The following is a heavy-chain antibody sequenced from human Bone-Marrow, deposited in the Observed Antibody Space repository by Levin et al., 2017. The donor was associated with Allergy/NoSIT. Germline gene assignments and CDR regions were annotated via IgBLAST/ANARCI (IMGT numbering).Heavy chain of an antibody. D-gene: IGHD3-10*01. CDR3: ARASWFGEYQTPVDY. J-gene: IGHJ4*02. V-gene: IGHV4-34*01. Sequence: SETLSLTCAVYGGSFSGYYWSWIRQPPGKGLEWIGEINHSGSTNYNPSLKSRVTISVDTSKNQFSLKLSSVTAADTAVYYCARASWFGEYQTPVDYWAREPWSPSPQ. CDR1: GGSFSGYY. CDR2: INHSGST.